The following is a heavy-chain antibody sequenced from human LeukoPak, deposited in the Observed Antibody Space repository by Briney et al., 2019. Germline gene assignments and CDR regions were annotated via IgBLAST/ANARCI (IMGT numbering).Heavy chain of an antibody. Sequence: SETMSLAWTVSGGSISSYYWIWIRQPPGKVLEFIGYFQYSGITNYSPCLKSRVTISVDMSRKQFSLKLNSVTAADTAVYYCARLGQQNAFDIWGQGTMVTVSS. D-gene: IGHD6-13*01. CDR1: GGSISSYY. J-gene: IGHJ3*02. V-gene: IGHV4-59*08. CDR2: FQYSGIT. CDR3: ARLGQQNAFDI.